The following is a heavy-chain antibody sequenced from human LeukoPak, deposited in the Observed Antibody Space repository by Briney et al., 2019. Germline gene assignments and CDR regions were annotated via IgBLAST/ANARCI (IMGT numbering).Heavy chain of an antibody. Sequence: SETLSLTCTVSGGSISSYHWSWIRQPAGKGLEWIGYIYYSGSTNYNPSLKSRVTISVDTSKNQFSLKLSSVTAADTAVYYCVGSGSYYNPGLDYWGQGTLVTVSS. CDR1: GGSISSYH. CDR3: VGSGSYYNPGLDY. D-gene: IGHD3-10*01. CDR2: IYYSGST. J-gene: IGHJ4*02. V-gene: IGHV4-59*08.